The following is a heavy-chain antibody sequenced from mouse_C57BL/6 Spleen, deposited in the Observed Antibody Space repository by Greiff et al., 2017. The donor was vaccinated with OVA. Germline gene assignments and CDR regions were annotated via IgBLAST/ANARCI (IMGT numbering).Heavy chain of an antibody. D-gene: IGHD1-1*01. V-gene: IGHV1-19*01. CDR2: INPYNGGT. Sequence: VQLQQSGPVLVKPGASVKMSCKASGYTFTDYYMNWVKQSHGKSLEWIGVINPYNGGTSYNQKFKGKATLTVDKSSSTAYMELNSLTSEDSAVYYCARKDDYYGTLYAMDYWGQGTSVTVSS. CDR1: GYTFTDYY. J-gene: IGHJ4*01. CDR3: ARKDDYYGTLYAMDY.